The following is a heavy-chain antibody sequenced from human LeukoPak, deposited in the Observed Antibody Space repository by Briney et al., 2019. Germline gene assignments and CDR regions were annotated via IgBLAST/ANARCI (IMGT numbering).Heavy chain of an antibody. CDR3: AKDLQLGGRSYYFDY. CDR2: ISYDGRNK. J-gene: IGHJ4*02. D-gene: IGHD5-24*01. Sequence: GGSLRLSCAASGFTFSTYGMHWVRQAPGKGLEWVAVISYDGRNKYYADSVKGRFTISRDNSKNTLNPQMNSLRAEDTAVYYCAKDLQLGGRSYYFDYWGQGTLVTVSS. CDR1: GFTFSTYG. V-gene: IGHV3-30*18.